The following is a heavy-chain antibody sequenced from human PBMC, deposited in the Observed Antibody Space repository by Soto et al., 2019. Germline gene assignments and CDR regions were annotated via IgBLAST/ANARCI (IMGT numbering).Heavy chain of an antibody. D-gene: IGHD5-18*01. CDR1: GFTFSNAL. CDR3: TTDLYSYGLLRFDY. J-gene: IGHJ4*02. CDR2: IKSKTDGGTT. Sequence: GGSLRLSWAASGFTFSNALMSWVGQAPGKGLEWVGRIKSKTDGGTTDYAAPVKGRFTISRDDSKNTLYLQMNSLKTEDTAVYYCTTDLYSYGLLRFDYWGQGTLVTVSS. V-gene: IGHV3-15*01.